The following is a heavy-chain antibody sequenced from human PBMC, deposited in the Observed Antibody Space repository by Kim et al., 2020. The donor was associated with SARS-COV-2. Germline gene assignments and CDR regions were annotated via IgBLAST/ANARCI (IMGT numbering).Heavy chain of an antibody. V-gene: IGHV4-31*03. CDR2: IYYSGST. CDR1: GGSISSGGYY. D-gene: IGHD3-10*01. J-gene: IGHJ3*02. CDR3: ARDKADYGSGIGAFDI. Sequence: SETLSLTCTVSGGSISSGGYYWSWIRQHPGKGLEWIGYIYYSGSTYYNPSLKSRVTISVDTSKNQFSLKLSSVTAADTAVYYCARDKADYGSGIGAFDIWGQGTMVTVSS.